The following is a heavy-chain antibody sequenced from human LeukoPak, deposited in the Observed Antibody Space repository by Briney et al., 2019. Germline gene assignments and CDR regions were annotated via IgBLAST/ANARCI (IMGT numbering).Heavy chain of an antibody. D-gene: IGHD3-22*01. Sequence: SETLSLTCSVSGYSISSGNYWGWIRQPPGKGLEWIGSIYYSGSTYYNPSLKSRVTISVDTSKNQFSLKLSSVTAADTAVYYCARDGITMIDHDWFDPWGQGTLVTVSS. V-gene: IGHV4-38-2*02. CDR3: ARDGITMIDHDWFDP. J-gene: IGHJ5*02. CDR2: IYYSGST. CDR1: GYSISSGNY.